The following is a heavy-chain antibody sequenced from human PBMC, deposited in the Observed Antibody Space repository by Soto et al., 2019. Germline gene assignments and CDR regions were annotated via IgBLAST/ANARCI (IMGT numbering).Heavy chain of an antibody. D-gene: IGHD6-13*01. Sequence: SETLSLTCTVSGGSISSYYWSWIRQPPGKGLEWIGYIYYSGSTNYNPSLKSRVTISVDTSKNQFSLKLSSVTAADTAVYYCARDAGSIAAAGTGWFDPWGQGTLVTVSS. CDR3: ARDAGSIAAAGTGWFDP. CDR1: GGSISSYY. CDR2: IYYSGST. J-gene: IGHJ5*02. V-gene: IGHV4-59*01.